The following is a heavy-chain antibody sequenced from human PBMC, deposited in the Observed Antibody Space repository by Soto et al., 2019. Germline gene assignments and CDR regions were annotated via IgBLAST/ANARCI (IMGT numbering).Heavy chain of an antibody. CDR3: ASSLLTPFDY. CDR2: INSDGGST. D-gene: IGHD7-27*01. CDR1: GFTFSTYW. Sequence: GGSLRLSCAASGFTFSTYWMHWVRQVTGKGLVWVSRINSDGGSTTYAAFVKGRFTISRENAKSTLYLQLNSLRVEDTAVYYCASSLLTPFDYWGQGTLVTVSS. J-gene: IGHJ4*02. V-gene: IGHV3-74*01.